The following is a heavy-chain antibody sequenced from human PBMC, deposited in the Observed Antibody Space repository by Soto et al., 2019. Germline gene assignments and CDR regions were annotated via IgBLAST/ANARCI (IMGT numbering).Heavy chain of an antibody. D-gene: IGHD5-12*01. Sequence: PSETLSLTCTVSGGSVSSGSYYWSWIRQPPGKGLEWIGYIYYSGSTNYNPSLKSRVTISVDTSKNQFSLKLSSVTAADTAVYYCARDLRGPQGGFDPWGQGTLVTVSS. CDR2: IYYSGST. CDR3: ARDLRGPQGGFDP. J-gene: IGHJ5*02. V-gene: IGHV4-61*01. CDR1: GGSVSSGSYY.